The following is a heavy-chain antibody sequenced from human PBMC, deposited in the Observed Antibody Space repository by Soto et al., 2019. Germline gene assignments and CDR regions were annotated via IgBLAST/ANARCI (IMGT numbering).Heavy chain of an antibody. V-gene: IGHV3-33*01. CDR3: ARDKTFGGTIGSAFDS. J-gene: IGHJ4*02. CDR1: GFTFNNYG. D-gene: IGHD3-16*01. CDR2: IWYDASHK. Sequence: PGGSLRLSCAASGFTFNNYGMHWVRQAPGKGLEWVAVIWYDASHKYYADSVKGRFTISRDNSKNTLYLQMSSLRGEGTAVYYCARDKTFGGTIGSAFDSWGQGTLVTVSS.